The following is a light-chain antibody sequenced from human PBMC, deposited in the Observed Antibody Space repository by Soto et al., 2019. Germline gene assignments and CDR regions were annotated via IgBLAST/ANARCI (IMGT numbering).Light chain of an antibody. Sequence: EIVLTQSPGTLSLSPGERATLSCRASQHVGSSYLAWYQQKPGQAPRLLIYATSNRATAIPDRFSGSGSGTDFTLTISRLEPEDFAVYYCQQYDSTPITFGQGTRLESK. CDR2: ATS. J-gene: IGKJ5*01. CDR3: QQYDSTPIT. V-gene: IGKV3-20*01. CDR1: QHVGSSY.